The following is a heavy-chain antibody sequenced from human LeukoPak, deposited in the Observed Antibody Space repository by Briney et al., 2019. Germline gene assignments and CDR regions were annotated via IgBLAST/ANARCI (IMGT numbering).Heavy chain of an antibody. V-gene: IGHV3-7*01. CDR2: IKQDGSEK. CDR3: ARDGGAGYCSSTSCHDAFDI. D-gene: IGHD2-2*01. CDR1: GFTFSSYW. Sequence: TGGSLRLSCAASGFTFSSYWMSWVRQAPGKGLEWVANIKQDGSEKYYVDSVKGRFTISRDNAKNSLYLQMNSLRAEDTAVYYSARDGGAGYCSSTSCHDAFDIWGQGTMVTISS. J-gene: IGHJ3*02.